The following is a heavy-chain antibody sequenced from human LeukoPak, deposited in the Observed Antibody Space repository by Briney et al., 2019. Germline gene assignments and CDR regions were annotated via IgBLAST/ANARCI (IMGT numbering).Heavy chain of an antibody. CDR3: ARPVAYCGGDCYSGDAFDI. V-gene: IGHV4-39*01. CDR2: IYYSGST. J-gene: IGHJ3*02. Sequence: PSETLSLTCTVSGGSISSSSYYWGWIRQPPGKGLEWIGSIYYSGSTYYNPSLKSRVTISVDTSKDQFSLKLSSVTAADTTVYYCARPVAYCGGDCYSGDAFDIWGQGTMVTVSS. CDR1: GGSISSSSYY. D-gene: IGHD2-21*01.